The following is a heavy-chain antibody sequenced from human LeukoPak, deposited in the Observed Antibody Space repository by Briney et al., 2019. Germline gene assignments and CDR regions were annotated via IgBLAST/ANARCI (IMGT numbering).Heavy chain of an antibody. CDR3: AKDIFRASESGTRGLGS. CDR2: FSGNGGGT. V-gene: IGHV3-43*02. J-gene: IGHJ4*02. Sequence: PGGSLRLSCAASGFTFNDYGMHWVRQAPGKDFEWVSFFSGNGGGTFYADSVRGRFTISRDSAKTSLYLQMNSLRSEDTALYYCAKDIFRASESGTRGLGSWGPGTLVTVS. CDR1: GFTFNDYG. D-gene: IGHD2-8*02.